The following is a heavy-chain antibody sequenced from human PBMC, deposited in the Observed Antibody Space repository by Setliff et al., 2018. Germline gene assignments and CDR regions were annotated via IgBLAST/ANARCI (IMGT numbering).Heavy chain of an antibody. CDR2: INPNSGNT. J-gene: IGHJ4*02. CDR1: GYSFTNYD. CDR3: ATFRRDGYNRDY. D-gene: IGHD5-12*01. V-gene: IGHV1-8*02. Sequence: ASVKVSCKASGYSFTNYDINWVRQATGQGLEWMGWINPNSGNTDYAQKFQGRVTMTTNTSINTAYMELSSLRSEDTAVYYCATFRRDGYNRDYWGQGTLVTVSS.